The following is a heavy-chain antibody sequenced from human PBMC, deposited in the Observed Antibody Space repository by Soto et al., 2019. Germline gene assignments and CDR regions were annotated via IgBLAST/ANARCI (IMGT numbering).Heavy chain of an antibody. D-gene: IGHD4-4*01. CDR1: GGSISSSSYY. J-gene: IGHJ2*01. V-gene: IGHV4-39*01. CDR2: IYYSGST. CDR3: ARRTTVTTNWYFDL. Sequence: SETLSLTCTVSGGSISSSSYYWGWIRQPPGKGLEWIGSIYYSGSTYYNPSLKSRVTISVDTSKNQFSLKLSSVTAADTAVYYCARRTTVTTNWYFDLWGRGTLVTVSS.